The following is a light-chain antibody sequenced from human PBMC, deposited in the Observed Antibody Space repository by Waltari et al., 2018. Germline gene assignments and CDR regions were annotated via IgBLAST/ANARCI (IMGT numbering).Light chain of an antibody. CDR3: CSYAGSYGI. Sequence: QSALTQPRSVSGSPGQSVTISCTGTSSDVGGFNYVSRYQEHPGKAPKLMIYDVTKRPSAVPDRFSGSKSGNTASLTIAGLQADDDAEYYCCSYAGSYGIFGGGTKLTVL. CDR2: DVT. CDR1: SSDVGGFNY. V-gene: IGLV2-11*01. J-gene: IGLJ2*01.